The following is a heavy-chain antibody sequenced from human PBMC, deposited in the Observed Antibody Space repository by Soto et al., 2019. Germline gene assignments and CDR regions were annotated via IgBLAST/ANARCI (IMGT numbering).Heavy chain of an antibody. CDR2: ITASGATT. CDR3: AKDLFPARDSLYGLDV. J-gene: IGHJ6*02. D-gene: IGHD3-22*01. CDR1: GFTFSTFA. Sequence: GGFLRLSCAASGFTFSTFAMTWVRQAPGKGLEWVSAITASGATTYYADSVKGRFTISRDNSQNTVYLQANRLRPEDTAVYYCAKDLFPARDSLYGLDVWGQGTTVTVSS. V-gene: IGHV3-23*01.